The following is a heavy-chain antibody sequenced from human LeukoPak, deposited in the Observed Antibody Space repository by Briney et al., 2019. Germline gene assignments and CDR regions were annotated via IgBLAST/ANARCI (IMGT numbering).Heavy chain of an antibody. CDR2: ISSSGSTI. D-gene: IGHD6-13*01. J-gene: IGHJ4*02. V-gene: IGHV3-11*04. CDR1: GFTFCDYY. Sequence: GGSLRLSCAASGFTFCDYYMSWIRQAPGKGLEWVSYISSSGSTIYYADSVKGRFTISRDNAKNSLYLQMNSLRAEDTGVYYCARDYGSSWSSTPGFYYFDHWGQGTLVTVSS. CDR3: ARDYGSSWSSTPGFYYFDH.